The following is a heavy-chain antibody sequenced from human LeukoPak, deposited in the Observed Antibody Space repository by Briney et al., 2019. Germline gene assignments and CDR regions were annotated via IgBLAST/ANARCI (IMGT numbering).Heavy chain of an antibody. J-gene: IGHJ4*02. Sequence: GGSLRLYCAASGFTFSSYSMNWVRQAPGKGLEWVSSISSSSSYIYYADSVKGRFTISRDNAKNSLYLQMNSLRAEDTAVYYCARGTGYCSGGSCYPYYFDYWGQGTLVTVSS. CDR3: ARGTGYCSGGSCYPYYFDY. CDR2: ISSSSSYI. D-gene: IGHD2-15*01. CDR1: GFTFSSYS. V-gene: IGHV3-21*01.